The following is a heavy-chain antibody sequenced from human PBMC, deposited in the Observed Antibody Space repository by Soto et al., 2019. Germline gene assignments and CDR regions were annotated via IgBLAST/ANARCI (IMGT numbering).Heavy chain of an antibody. D-gene: IGHD1-20*01. V-gene: IGHV5-51*01. Sequence: EVQLVQSGAEVKKPGESLKISCKGSGYSFTNYWIGWVRQMPGKGLEWMGIIYPGDSDTRYSPSFQGQVTISADKSLSTAYLQWRSLKASDSGVYYCARSRITGSTWTFDYWGQETLVTVSS. CDR3: ARSRITGSTWTFDY. CDR2: IYPGDSDT. J-gene: IGHJ4*02. CDR1: GYSFTNYW.